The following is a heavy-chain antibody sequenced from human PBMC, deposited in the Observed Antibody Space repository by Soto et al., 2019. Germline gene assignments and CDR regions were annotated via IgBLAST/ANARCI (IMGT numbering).Heavy chain of an antibody. J-gene: IGHJ3*02. V-gene: IGHV3-11*01. CDR2: IRYDGTTI. CDR3: ARAVASYDAFDM. D-gene: IGHD3-10*01. CDR1: GFTFSDYY. Sequence: QVQLVESGGGLVKPGGSLRLSCAASGFTFSDYYMTWIRQAPGKGLEWVSHIRYDGTTIHYADSVKGRFTISRDNAKNSLFLQMNSLIAEDTAVYYCARAVASYDAFDMWGQGTLVTVSS.